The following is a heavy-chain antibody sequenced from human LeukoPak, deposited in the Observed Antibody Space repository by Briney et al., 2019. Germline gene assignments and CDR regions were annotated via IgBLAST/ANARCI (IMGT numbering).Heavy chain of an antibody. Sequence: GGSLRLSCAASEFVLSDYYMSWLRLAPGKGLEWVAYISDGGDTIYYPDSVKGRFTISRDNAKNSLYLQMNGLRVKDTAVYYCAREMEGDYGSGTFFDLWGQGNMVTVSS. V-gene: IGHV3-11*01. CDR2: ISDGGDTI. CDR1: EFVLSDYY. D-gene: IGHD3-10*01. J-gene: IGHJ4*02. CDR3: AREMEGDYGSGTFFDL.